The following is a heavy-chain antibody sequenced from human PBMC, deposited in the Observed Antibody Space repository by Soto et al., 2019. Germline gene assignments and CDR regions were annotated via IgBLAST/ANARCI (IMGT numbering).Heavy chain of an antibody. V-gene: IGHV4-30-2*01. J-gene: IGHJ6*03. Sequence: PSETLSLTCAVSGGSISSGGYSWSWIRQPPGKGLEWIGYIYHSGSTNYNPSLKSRVTISVDTSKNQFSLKLSSVTAADTAVYYCARHGPIVVVPAAIFYYYYYMDVWGKGTTVTVSS. CDR3: ARHGPIVVVPAAIFYYYYYMDV. CDR2: IYHSGST. D-gene: IGHD2-2*02. CDR1: GGSISSGGYS.